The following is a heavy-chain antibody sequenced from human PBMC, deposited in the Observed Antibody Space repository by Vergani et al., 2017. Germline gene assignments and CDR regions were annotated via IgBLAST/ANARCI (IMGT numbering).Heavy chain of an antibody. J-gene: IGHJ4*02. CDR1: GYSITNYW. CDR2: IYAGDSDV. V-gene: IGHV5-51*01. CDR3: TRHVPCGDGACLHFDH. Sequence: EVQLVQSGAEVKKPGESLKISCPGSGYSITNYWIAWVRQRPGKGLEWMGIIYAGDSDVRYSPSFQGQVTMSVDKSITTAYLQWRSLKASDTAIYYCTRHVPCGDGACLHFDHWGQGTQVTVSS. D-gene: IGHD2-21*01.